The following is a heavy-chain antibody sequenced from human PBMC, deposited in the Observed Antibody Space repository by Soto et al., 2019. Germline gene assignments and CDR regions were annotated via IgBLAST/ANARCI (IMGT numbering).Heavy chain of an antibody. J-gene: IGHJ4*02. Sequence: GGSLRLSCAASGFTFSSYSMNWVRQAPGKGLEWVSYISSSSSTIYYADSVKGRFTISRDNAKNSLYLQMNSLRAEDTAVYYCARGHPAGPHMAFDYWGQGTLVTVSS. V-gene: IGHV3-48*04. CDR1: GFTFSSYS. D-gene: IGHD2-21*01. CDR2: ISSSSSTI. CDR3: ARGHPAGPHMAFDY.